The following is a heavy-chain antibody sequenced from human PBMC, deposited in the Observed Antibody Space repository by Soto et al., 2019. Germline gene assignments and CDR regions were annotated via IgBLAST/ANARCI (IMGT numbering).Heavy chain of an antibody. CDR1: GFAFRSYG. D-gene: IGHD3-3*01. Sequence: QEQLVESGGGVVQPGSSLRLSCAASGFAFRSYGMHWVRQAPGKGLEWVALISHDGDKEYYADSVKGRFTISRDNSENTLFLRMNSLTADDSAVYFWAKAGFTIFGEGFDPWGQGTRVTVSS. V-gene: IGHV3-30*18. CDR3: AKAGFTIFGEGFDP. J-gene: IGHJ5*02. CDR2: ISHDGDKE.